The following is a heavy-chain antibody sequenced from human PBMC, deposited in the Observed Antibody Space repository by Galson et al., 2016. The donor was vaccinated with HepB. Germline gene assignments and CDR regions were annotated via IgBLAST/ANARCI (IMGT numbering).Heavy chain of an antibody. J-gene: IGHJ3*02. V-gene: IGHV3-7*03. CDR3: ATSVLTYYYDSSDYYVRNAFDI. CDR1: GFTFTTYW. Sequence: SLRLSCAASGFTFTTYWMGWVRQTPGKGLERVANINPYSNEKYYLGSVKGRFTISRDNSKNTVYLQMNSLRAEDTAVYYCATSVLTYYYDSSDYYVRNAFDIWGQGTMVSVSS. D-gene: IGHD3-22*01. CDR2: INPYSNEK.